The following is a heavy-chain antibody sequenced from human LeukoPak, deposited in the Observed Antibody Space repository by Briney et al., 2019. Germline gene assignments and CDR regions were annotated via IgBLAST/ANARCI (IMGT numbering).Heavy chain of an antibody. CDR2: ISTIGTTI. V-gene: IGHV3-11*04. CDR1: GFTFSDYY. J-gene: IGHJ4*02. CDR3: ARDGTFQQLINQFDY. Sequence: PGGSLRLSCAASGFTFSDYYMSWIRQAPGKGLEWVSYISTIGTTIYYADSVKGRFTISRDNAKNSLYLQMNSLRAEDTAVYCCARDGTFQQLINQFDYWGQGALVTVSS. D-gene: IGHD6-13*01.